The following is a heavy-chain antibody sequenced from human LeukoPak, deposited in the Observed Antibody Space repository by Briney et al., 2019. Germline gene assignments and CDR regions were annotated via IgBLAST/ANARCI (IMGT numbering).Heavy chain of an antibody. J-gene: IGHJ4*02. CDR2: ISPKSGGT. Sequence: ASVKVSCKASGYTFTDYYMHWVRQAPGQGLEWMGWISPKSGGTNYAQQFQGRVTMTRDTSISTAYMELSRLRSDDTAMYYCARDKLRYFDYWGQGTLVTVSS. CDR3: ARDKLRYFDY. CDR1: GYTFTDYY. V-gene: IGHV1-2*02. D-gene: IGHD3-10*01.